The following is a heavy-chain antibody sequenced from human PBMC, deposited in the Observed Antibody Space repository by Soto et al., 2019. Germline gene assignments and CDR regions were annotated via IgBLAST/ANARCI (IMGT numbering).Heavy chain of an antibody. J-gene: IGHJ5*02. CDR1: GGSISNGGLY. V-gene: IGHV4-31*03. CDR2: IHYSGST. D-gene: IGHD3-22*01. CDR3: ARTTDSSGYFQFWFDP. Sequence: SETLSLTCTVSGGSISNGGLYWSWIRQYPGKGLEWIGYIHYSGSTYYNPSLESRVTISVDTSKNHFSLKLSSVTAADTAVYYCARTTDSSGYFQFWFDPWGQGTLVTVSS.